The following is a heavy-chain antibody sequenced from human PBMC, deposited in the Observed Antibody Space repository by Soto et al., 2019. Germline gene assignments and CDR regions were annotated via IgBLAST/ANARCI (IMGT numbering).Heavy chain of an antibody. J-gene: IGHJ2*01. CDR2: IYASGRT. CDR1: GVSITPYF. V-gene: IGHV4-4*07. Sequence: QVQLQESGPGLVKPSETLSLTCTVSGVSITPYFWSWIRQPAAKAPEWVGHIYASGRTTYNPSLKSRVTMFVSQTQVSLRLTSVTAADTAVYYCARHFDVDPSLDQYYFDLWGRGALVTVSS. D-gene: IGHD3-9*01. CDR3: ARHFDVDPSLDQYYFDL.